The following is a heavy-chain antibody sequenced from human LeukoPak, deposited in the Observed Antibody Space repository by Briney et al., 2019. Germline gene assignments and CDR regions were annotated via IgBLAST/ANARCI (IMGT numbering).Heavy chain of an antibody. CDR3: AATLDYYYGSGSYLDY. Sequence: ASVKVSCKASGGTFSSYAISWVRQAPGQGLEWMGGIIPIFGTANYAQKFQERVTITRDMSTSTAYMELSSLRSEDTAVYYCAATLDYYYGSGSYLDYWGQGTLVTVSS. J-gene: IGHJ4*02. CDR1: GGTFSSYA. V-gene: IGHV1-69*05. CDR2: IIPIFGTA. D-gene: IGHD3-10*01.